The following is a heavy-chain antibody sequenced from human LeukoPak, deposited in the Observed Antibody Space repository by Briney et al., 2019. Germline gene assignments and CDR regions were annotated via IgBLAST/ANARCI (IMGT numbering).Heavy chain of an antibody. CDR3: ARDYCRSTSCRFDY. D-gene: IGHD2-2*01. CDR2: ISSSGITK. CDR1: GFTFSGYS. J-gene: IGHJ4*02. V-gene: IGHV3-48*04. Sequence: GGSLRLSCAASGFTFSGYSMNWVRQAPGKGLEWVSYISSSGITKYNAESVKGRFTISRDTAKNSLYLQMNGLRAEDTAVYYCARDYCRSTSCRFDYWGQGTLVTVSS.